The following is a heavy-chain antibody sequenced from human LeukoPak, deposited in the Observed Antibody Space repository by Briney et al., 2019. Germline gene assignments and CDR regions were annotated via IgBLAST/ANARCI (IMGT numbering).Heavy chain of an antibody. CDR1: GFTFTHSW. CDR3: VRALGSSSADY. Sequence: GGSLRLSCAASGFTFTHSWMSWVRQAPGKGLEWVDNIKQDGSEKYYVDSVEGRFTISRDNAKNSVSLQMNSLRGEDTAVYYCVRALGSSSADYWGQGTLVTVSS. CDR2: IKQDGSEK. J-gene: IGHJ4*02. D-gene: IGHD6-6*01. V-gene: IGHV3-7*01.